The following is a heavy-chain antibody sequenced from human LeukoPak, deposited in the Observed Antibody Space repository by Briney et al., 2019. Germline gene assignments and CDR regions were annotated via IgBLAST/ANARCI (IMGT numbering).Heavy chain of an antibody. V-gene: IGHV4-31*01. CDR1: GGSISNGVYY. Sequence: SETLSLTCTVSGGSISNGVYYWSWIRQHPGKGLEWIGYIYYSGRTYYNPSLKSQVTISVDTSKNQFSLKLSSVTAVDTAVYYCARDVGDWSYFDYWGQGTLVTVSS. CDR2: IYYSGRT. J-gene: IGHJ4*02. CDR3: ARDVGDWSYFDY. D-gene: IGHD1-26*01.